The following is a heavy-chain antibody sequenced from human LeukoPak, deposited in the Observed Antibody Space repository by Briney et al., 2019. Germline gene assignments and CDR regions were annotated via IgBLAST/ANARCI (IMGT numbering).Heavy chain of an antibody. CDR2: ISYSGST. CDR3: ATGRVGATFDA. Sequence: PSETLSLTCTVSGGSFSNSYWNWIRQPPGKGLEWIGYISYSGSTYYNPSLKSRVTISVDTSKKQFSLKLSSVTAVDTAVYYCATGRVGATFDAWGQGTQVTVSS. J-gene: IGHJ5*02. V-gene: IGHV4-59*01. CDR1: GGSFSNSY. D-gene: IGHD1-26*01.